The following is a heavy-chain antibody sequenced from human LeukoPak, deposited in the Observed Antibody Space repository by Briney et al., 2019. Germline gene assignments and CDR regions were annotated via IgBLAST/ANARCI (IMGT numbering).Heavy chain of an antibody. CDR2: MYHSEST. CDR1: GYSISRGYS. D-gene: IGHD3-16*01. V-gene: IGHV4-38-2*01. CDR3: ARFDHVWETHGMDAFDL. J-gene: IGHJ3*01. Sequence: SETLSLPCAVSGYSISRGYSWGWIRQPPGMGLEWIGNMYHSESTHYNPSLKSRVTISADTSKNQFSLKLSSVTAADTAVYYCARFDHVWETHGMDAFDLWGQGTMVTVSS.